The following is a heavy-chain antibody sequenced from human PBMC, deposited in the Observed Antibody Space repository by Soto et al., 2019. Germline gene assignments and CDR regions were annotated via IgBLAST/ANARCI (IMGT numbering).Heavy chain of an antibody. J-gene: IGHJ4*02. CDR1: GFTFSSYS. D-gene: IGHD3-16*02. CDR3: ARGEIGYDYILGSYRFFYFDY. CDR2: ISSSSSYI. V-gene: IGHV3-21*01. Sequence: EVQLVESGGGLVKPGGSLRLSCAASGFTFSSYSMNWVRQAPGKGLEWVSSISSSSSYIYYADSVKGRFTISRDNAKNSLYLQMNSLRAEDTAVYFCARGEIGYDYILGSYRFFYFDYWGQGTLVTVSS.